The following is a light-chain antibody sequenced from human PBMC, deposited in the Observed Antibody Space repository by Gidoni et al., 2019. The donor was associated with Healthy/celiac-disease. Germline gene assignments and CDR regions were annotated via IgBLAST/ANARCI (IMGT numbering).Light chain of an antibody. CDR3: QQRSNWPPT. CDR1: QSVSSY. V-gene: IGKV3-11*01. J-gene: IGKJ5*01. CDR2: DAS. Sequence: EIVLTQSPANLSLSPGERATLSCRASQSVSSYLAWYQQKPGQAPRLLIYDASNSATGIPARFSGSGSGTYFTLTISSLEPEDFAVYYCQQRSNWPPTCGQGTRLEIK.